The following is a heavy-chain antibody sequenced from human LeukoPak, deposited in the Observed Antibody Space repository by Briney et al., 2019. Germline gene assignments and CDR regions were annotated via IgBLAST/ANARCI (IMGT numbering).Heavy chain of an antibody. V-gene: IGHV3-48*03. CDR2: ISSSGSST. CDR3: ATWTDSGYDLSFDQ. CDR1: GFTFSAYE. J-gene: IGHJ4*02. D-gene: IGHD5-12*01. Sequence: GGSLRLSSAASGFTFSAYEMTWVRQAPGKGLEWISYISSSGSSTYYADSVKGRFSIARDNAKNSLYLYLNSLRVEDTPVYYCATWTDSGYDLSFDQWGQGTLVTVSS.